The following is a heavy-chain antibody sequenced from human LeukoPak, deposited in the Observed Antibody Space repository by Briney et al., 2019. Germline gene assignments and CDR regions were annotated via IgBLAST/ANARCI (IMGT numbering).Heavy chain of an antibody. D-gene: IGHD5-24*01. Sequence: SETLSLTCTVSGGSISSYYWSWIRQPPGKGLEWIGYVYYSGSTNYNPSLKSRVTISVDTSKNQFSLKLSSVTAADTAVYYCARERRDGYNRAVDYWGQGTLVTVSS. J-gene: IGHJ4*02. CDR1: GGSISSYY. CDR2: VYYSGST. V-gene: IGHV4-59*01. CDR3: ARERRDGYNRAVDY.